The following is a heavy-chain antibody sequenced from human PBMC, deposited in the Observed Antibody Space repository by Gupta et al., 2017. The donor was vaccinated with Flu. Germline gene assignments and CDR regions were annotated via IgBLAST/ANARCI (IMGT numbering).Heavy chain of an antibody. J-gene: IGHJ3*01. CDR2: LSDSGIST. V-gene: IGHV3-23*01. Sequence: EVQLLESGGGLAQPGGSLRLSCAASGFTFSTYAMNWVRQAPGQGLEWVSALSDSGISTYYADSVKGRFTISRDTSKNTLFLQMNSLRADDTAVYFCARQTLICSSSSCYNAAFDVWGLGTMVTVAS. CDR3: ARQTLICSSSSCYNAAFDV. CDR1: GFTFSTYA. D-gene: IGHD2-2*02.